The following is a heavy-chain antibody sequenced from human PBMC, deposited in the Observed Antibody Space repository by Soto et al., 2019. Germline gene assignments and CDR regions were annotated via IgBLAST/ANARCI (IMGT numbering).Heavy chain of an antibody. D-gene: IGHD3-22*01. V-gene: IGHV1-69*13. CDR2: IIPMFDTA. CDR3: ARVGPAHYYDSSGYYYPLDY. Sequence: SVKVSCKASGDTFSSYAINWVRQAPGQGLEWMGGIIPMFDTANYAQKLKGRVTSTAGESTSTVYMKLSSLRSEDTAVYYCARVGPAHYYDSSGYYYPLDYWGQGTLFTVSS. CDR1: GDTFSSYA. J-gene: IGHJ4*02.